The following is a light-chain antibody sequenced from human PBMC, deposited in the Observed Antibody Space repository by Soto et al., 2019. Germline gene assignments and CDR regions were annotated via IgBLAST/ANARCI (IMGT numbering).Light chain of an antibody. CDR3: QQSYSTPYT. Sequence: DIQMTQSPSSLSASVGDRVTITCRSSQIIVNYLIWYHQKPGRAPDLLFYAASSLQSGVPSRFSGSGSGTDFTLTISSLQPEDFGSYFCQQSYSTPYTFGPGTKVEIK. CDR1: QIIVNY. J-gene: IGKJ2*01. CDR2: AAS. V-gene: IGKV1-39*01.